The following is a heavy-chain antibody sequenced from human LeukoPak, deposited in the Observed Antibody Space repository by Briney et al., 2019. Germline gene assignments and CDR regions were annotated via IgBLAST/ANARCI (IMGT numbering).Heavy chain of an antibody. V-gene: IGHV1-8*02. D-gene: IGHD2-2*02. Sequence: GASVKVSCKASGYTLTDYYIHWVRQATGQGLEWMGWMNPNSGNTSYAQKFQGRVTMTRDMSTSTVYMELSSLRSEDTAVYYCARAGRLCVGTSCYRSSYYYYYMDVWGKGTTVTVSS. CDR3: ARAGRLCVGTSCYRSSYYYYYMDV. J-gene: IGHJ6*03. CDR1: GYTLTDYY. CDR2: MNPNSGNT.